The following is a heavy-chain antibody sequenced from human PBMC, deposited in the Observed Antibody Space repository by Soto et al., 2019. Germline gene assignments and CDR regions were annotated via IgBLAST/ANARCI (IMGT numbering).Heavy chain of an antibody. D-gene: IGHD6-13*01. V-gene: IGHV4-30-2*01. CDR2: IYHSGST. Sequence: SETLSLTCAVSGGSISSGGYSWSWIRQPPGKGLEWIGYIYHSGSTYYNPSLKSRVTISVDRSKNQFSLKLSSVTAADTAVYYCARDGRSAGIKAFDIWGQGTMVTXSS. CDR1: GGSISSGGYS. CDR3: ARDGRSAGIKAFDI. J-gene: IGHJ3*02.